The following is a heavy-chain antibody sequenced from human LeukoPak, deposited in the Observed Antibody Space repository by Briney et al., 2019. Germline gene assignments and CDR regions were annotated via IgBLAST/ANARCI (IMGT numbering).Heavy chain of an antibody. Sequence: PGGSLRLSCAASGFTSSRNWMHWVRQAPGKGLVWVSRINSDGSSTNYADSVEGRFTISRDNAKNSLYLQMNSLRAEDTAVYYCARGIPGGDYSDYWGQGTLVTVSS. CDR1: GFTSSRNW. D-gene: IGHD2-21*01. J-gene: IGHJ4*02. CDR3: ARGIPGGDYSDY. V-gene: IGHV3-74*01. CDR2: INSDGSST.